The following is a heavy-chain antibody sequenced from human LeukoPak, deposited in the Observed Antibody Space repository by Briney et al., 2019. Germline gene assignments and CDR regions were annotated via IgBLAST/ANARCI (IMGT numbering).Heavy chain of an antibody. CDR1: GYTFTSYG. Sequence: ASVKVSCKASGYTFTSYGISWVRQAPGQGLEWMGWISAYNGNTNYAQKLQGRVTMTTDTSTSTAYMELRSLRSDDTAVYYCARDVWQLVQGGGFDYRGQGTLVTVSS. J-gene: IGHJ4*02. V-gene: IGHV1-18*01. CDR2: ISAYNGNT. D-gene: IGHD6-6*01. CDR3: ARDVWQLVQGGGFDY.